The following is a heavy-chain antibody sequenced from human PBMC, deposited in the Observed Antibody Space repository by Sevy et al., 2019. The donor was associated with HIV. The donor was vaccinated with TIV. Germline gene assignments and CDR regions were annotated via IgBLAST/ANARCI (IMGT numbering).Heavy chain of an antibody. J-gene: IGHJ4*02. D-gene: IGHD4-17*01. CDR1: GFTFGSYG. V-gene: IGHV3-48*03. Sequence: GGSLRLSCAASGFTFGSYGMHWVRQAPGKGLEWVSYITNSGTSMYYSDSVRGRFTISRDNARNSLYLQMNSLRGEDTAVYYCARDLPPSATTVAHFDCWGQGTLVTVSS. CDR3: ARDLPPSATTVAHFDC. CDR2: ITNSGTSM.